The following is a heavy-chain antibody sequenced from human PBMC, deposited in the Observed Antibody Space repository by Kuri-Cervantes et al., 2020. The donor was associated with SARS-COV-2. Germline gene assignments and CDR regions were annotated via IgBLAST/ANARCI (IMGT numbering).Heavy chain of an antibody. D-gene: IGHD2-21*01. V-gene: IGHV3-21*01. CDR3: ATEDPILSAFDY. CDR2: ISRSSSYI. Sequence: GGSLRLSCAASGFTFSSYSMNWVRQAPGKGLEWVSSISRSSSYIYYADSMRGRFTISRDNAKNSLFLQVNSLRVEDTAVYYCATEDPILSAFDYWGQGTLVTVSS. CDR1: GFTFSSYS. J-gene: IGHJ4*02.